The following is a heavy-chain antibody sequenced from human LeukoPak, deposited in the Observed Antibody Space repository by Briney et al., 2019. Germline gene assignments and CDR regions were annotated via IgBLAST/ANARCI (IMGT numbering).Heavy chain of an antibody. CDR3: TRDFDFSSAI. V-gene: IGHV3-74*01. J-gene: IGHJ4*02. Sequence: GRSLRLSCAASGFTFSSYWMHWVRQAPGKGLVWVSRISPDGSTTGHADSVKGRFTTSRDNAKNTLFLQMNSLRAEDTAVYYCTRDFDFSSAIWGQGTLVTVSS. CDR2: ISPDGSTT. CDR1: GFTFSSYW. D-gene: IGHD3-3*01.